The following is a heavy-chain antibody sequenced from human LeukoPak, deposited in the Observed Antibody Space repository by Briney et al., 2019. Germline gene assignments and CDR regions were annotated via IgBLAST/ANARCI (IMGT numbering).Heavy chain of an antibody. CDR2: IYWDDDK. Sequence: SGPTLLHPTQALTLTFTFSGFSLSTRGVGVGWIRQPPGKALEWLALIYWDDDKRYSPSLKSRLTITKDTSKNQVVLTMTNMDPVDTATYYCAHRRDVRYYGSGSFDYWGQGTLVTVSS. CDR1: GFSLSTRGVG. CDR3: AHRRDVRYYGSGSFDY. V-gene: IGHV2-5*02. D-gene: IGHD3-10*01. J-gene: IGHJ4*02.